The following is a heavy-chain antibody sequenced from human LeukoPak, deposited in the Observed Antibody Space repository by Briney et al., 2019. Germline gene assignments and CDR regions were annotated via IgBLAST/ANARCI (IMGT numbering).Heavy chain of an antibody. V-gene: IGHV3-23*01. Sequence: GGSLRLSCAASGFTLSSYAMSWVRQAPGKGLEWGSSISGSGSSTYYAGSVKGRFTISRDNSKNTLYVQMNSLRAEDTAVYSCAKGLQWELPFDYWGQGTLVTVSS. CDR2: ISGSGSST. J-gene: IGHJ4*02. CDR1: GFTLSSYA. CDR3: AKGLQWELPFDY. D-gene: IGHD1-26*01.